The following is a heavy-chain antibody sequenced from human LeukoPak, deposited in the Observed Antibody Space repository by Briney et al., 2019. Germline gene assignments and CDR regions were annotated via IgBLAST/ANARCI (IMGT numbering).Heavy chain of an antibody. CDR2: INDSGGST. Sequence: PGGSLRLSCAASGFTFSSYAMSWVRQAPGKGLEWVSGINDSGGSTYYADSVKGRFTISRDNSKNTLCLQMNSLRADDTAVYYCANEGYCSSTTCYARSDFDYWGQGTLVTVSS. V-gene: IGHV3-23*01. CDR3: ANEGYCSSTTCYARSDFDY. CDR1: GFTFSSYA. J-gene: IGHJ4*02. D-gene: IGHD2-2*01.